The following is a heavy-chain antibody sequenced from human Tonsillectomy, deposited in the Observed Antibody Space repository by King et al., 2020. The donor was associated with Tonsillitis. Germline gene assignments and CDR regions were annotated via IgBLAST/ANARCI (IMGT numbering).Heavy chain of an antibody. J-gene: IGHJ6*02. CDR3: ATDYVIGGGDCCDSNYHGMDV. D-gene: IGHD2-21*02. V-gene: IGHV1-2*02. Sequence: HVQLVESGAEVKKSGASVKVSCKASGYTFTGYYIHWVRQAPGQGLEWMGWINPNSGGTNYAQKFQGRVTMTRDTSIRTAYMELSRLRSDDTAVYYCATDYVIGGGDCCDSNYHGMDVWGQGTTVTVSS. CDR1: GYTFTGYY. CDR2: INPNSGGT.